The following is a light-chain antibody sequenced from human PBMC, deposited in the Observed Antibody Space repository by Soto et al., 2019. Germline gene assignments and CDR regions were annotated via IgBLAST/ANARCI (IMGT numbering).Light chain of an antibody. CDR1: SSDVGGYNY. J-gene: IGLJ1*01. CDR2: DVS. Sequence: QSALTQPASVSGSPGQSITISCTGTSSDVGGYNYVSWYQHHPGKAPKLIIYDVSNRPSGVSIRFSCSKSDNTASLTISGLQPADEANYHCSSYTTSDTRQIVIGTGTKVTVL. V-gene: IGLV2-14*03. CDR3: SSYTTSDTRQIV.